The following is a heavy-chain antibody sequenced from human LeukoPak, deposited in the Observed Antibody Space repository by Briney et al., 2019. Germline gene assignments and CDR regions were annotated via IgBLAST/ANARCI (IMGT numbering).Heavy chain of an antibody. CDR2: ISSSGSTI. CDR1: GFTFSSYA. J-gene: IGHJ6*02. Sequence: GGSLRLSCAASGFTFSSYAMSWVRQAPGKGLEWVSYISSSGSTIYYADSVKGRFTISRDNAKNSLYLQMNSLRAEDTAVYYCTRNYYYYYGMDVWGQGTTVTISS. V-gene: IGHV3-48*04. CDR3: TRNYYYYYGMDV.